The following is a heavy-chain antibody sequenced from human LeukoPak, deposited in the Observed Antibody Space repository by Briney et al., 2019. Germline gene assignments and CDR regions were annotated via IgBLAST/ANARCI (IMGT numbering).Heavy chain of an antibody. CDR1: GSTFSSYA. J-gene: IGHJ4*02. V-gene: IGHV3-23*01. Sequence: PGGSLRLSCAASGSTFSSYAMSWVRQAPGKGLEWVSAISSSGGSTYYADSVKGRFTISRDNSKNTLYLQMNSLRAEDTAVYYCASSYTSDWSYYFHYWGQGALVTVSS. CDR3: ASSYTSDWSYYFHY. CDR2: ISSSGGST. D-gene: IGHD6-19*01.